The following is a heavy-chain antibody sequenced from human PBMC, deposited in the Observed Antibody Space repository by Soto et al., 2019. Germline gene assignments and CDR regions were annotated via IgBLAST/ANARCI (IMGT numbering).Heavy chain of an antibody. CDR3: ARDGGFLEGPREGDTYNWFDP. CDR2: ISYDGSNK. CDR1: GFTFSSYA. Sequence: QVQLVESGGGVVQPGRSLRLSCAASGFTFSSYAMHWVRQAPGKGLEWVAVISYDGSNKYYADSVKGRFTISRGNSKNTLYLQMNSLRAEDTAVYYCARDGGFLEGPREGDTYNWFDPWGQGTLVTVSS. J-gene: IGHJ5*02. D-gene: IGHD3-3*01. V-gene: IGHV3-30-3*01.